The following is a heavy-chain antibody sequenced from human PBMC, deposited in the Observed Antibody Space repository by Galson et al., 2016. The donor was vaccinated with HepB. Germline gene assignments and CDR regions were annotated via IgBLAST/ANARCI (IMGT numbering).Heavy chain of an antibody. CDR1: GYPFTTYD. CDR2: MNPSSANT. CDR3: AHTTVSKGFDF. Sequence: SVKVSCKASGYPFTTYDINWVRQATGQGPEWMGWMNPSSANTGYAQTFQGRVTMTRDTSISTAYMELSSLRSEDTAVYYCAHTTVSKGFDFWGQGALVTVSS. J-gene: IGHJ4*02. D-gene: IGHD4-17*01. V-gene: IGHV1-8*01.